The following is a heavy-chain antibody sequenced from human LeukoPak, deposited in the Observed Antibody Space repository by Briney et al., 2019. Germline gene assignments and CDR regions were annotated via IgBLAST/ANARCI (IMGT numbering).Heavy chain of an antibody. CDR2: INPKHGDT. J-gene: IGHJ4*02. Sequence: ASVKVSCKASGYTFIGYYMHWVRQAPGQGLEWMGWINPKHGDTNYAQKFQDRVSMTRDTSISTAYMHLSRLRSADTAVYYCARDRFPYCNGGNCIFFFDYWGQGTLVTVSS. CDR3: ARDRFPYCNGGNCIFFFDY. V-gene: IGHV1-2*02. CDR1: GYTFIGYY. D-gene: IGHD2-15*01.